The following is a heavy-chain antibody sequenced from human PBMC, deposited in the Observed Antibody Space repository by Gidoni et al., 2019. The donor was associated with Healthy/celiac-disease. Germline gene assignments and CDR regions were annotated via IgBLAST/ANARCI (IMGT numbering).Heavy chain of an antibody. CDR2: ISSSSSYI. Sequence: EVQLVESGGGLVKPGGSLRLSCAASGFTFSSYSMNWVRQAPGKGLEWVSSISSSSSYIYYADSVKGRFTISRDNAKNSLYLQMNSLRAEDTAVDYCARDRGDYYYYGMDVWGQGTTVTVSS. CDR1: GFTFSSYS. J-gene: IGHJ6*02. V-gene: IGHV3-21*01. CDR3: ARDRGDYYYYGMDV.